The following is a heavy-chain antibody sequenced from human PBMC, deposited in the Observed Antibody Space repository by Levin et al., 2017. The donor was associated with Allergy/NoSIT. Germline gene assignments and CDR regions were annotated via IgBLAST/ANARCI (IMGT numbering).Heavy chain of an antibody. CDR3: ARSDLYGSGPLTGV. Sequence: TLSLTCTFSGFSLSTSGVGVGWIRQPPGKALEWLAHIYWDDDKRYSPSLKSRLTITKDTSKNQVVLTMTNMDPVDTAPYYCARSDLYGSGPLTGVWGKGTTVTVSS. CDR1: GFSLSTSGVG. J-gene: IGHJ6*04. D-gene: IGHD3-10*01. V-gene: IGHV2-5*02. CDR2: IYWDDDK.